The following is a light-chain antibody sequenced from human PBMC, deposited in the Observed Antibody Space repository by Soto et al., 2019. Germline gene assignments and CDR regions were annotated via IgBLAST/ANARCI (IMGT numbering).Light chain of an antibody. V-gene: IGKV1-8*01. CDR3: QQYYSYPHT. CDR2: AAS. Sequence: AIRMTQSPSSFSSSTGDRVTITCRASQGISSYLAWYQQKTGKAPKLLIYAASTLQSGVPSRFIGSGSGTDFTLTISCLQSEDFATYYCQQYYSYPHTFGQGTKVEIK. CDR1: QGISSY. J-gene: IGKJ1*01.